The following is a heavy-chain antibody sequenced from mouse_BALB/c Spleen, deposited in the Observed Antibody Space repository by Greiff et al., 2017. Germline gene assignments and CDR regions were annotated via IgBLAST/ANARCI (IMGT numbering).Heavy chain of an antibody. CDR1: GYAFTSYN. CDR2: IDPYNGGT. Sequence: QLQESGPELVKPGASVKVSCKASGYAFTSYNMYWVKQSHGKSLEWIGYIDPYNGGTSYNQKFKGKATLTVDKSSSTAYMHLNSLTSEDSAVYYCARSHYGSSYGFAYWGQGTLVTVSA. CDR3: ARSHYGSSYGFAY. J-gene: IGHJ3*01. D-gene: IGHD1-1*01. V-gene: IGHV1S135*01.